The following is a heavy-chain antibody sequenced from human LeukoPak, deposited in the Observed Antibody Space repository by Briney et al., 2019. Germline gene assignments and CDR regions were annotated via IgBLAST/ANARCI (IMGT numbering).Heavy chain of an antibody. CDR2: IIPILGIA. V-gene: IGHV1-69*04. J-gene: IGHJ4*02. CDR3: ARDMGCSSTSCYRLFFDY. CDR1: GGTFSSYA. Sequence: SVKVSCKASGGTFSSYAISWVRQAPGQGLEWMGRIIPILGIANYAQKFQDRVTITADKSTSTAYMELSSLRSEDTAVYYCARDMGCSSTSCYRLFFDYWGQGTLVTVSS. D-gene: IGHD2-2*01.